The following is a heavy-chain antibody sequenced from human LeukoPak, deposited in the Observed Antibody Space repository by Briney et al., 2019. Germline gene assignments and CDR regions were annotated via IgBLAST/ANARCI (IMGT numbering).Heavy chain of an antibody. J-gene: IGHJ1*01. Sequence: EASVKVSCKASVYTFTVYYMHLVRQAPGQGLEWMGWINPNSGGTNYAQKFQGRVTMTRDTSISTAYMELSRLRSDDTAVYYCARDTPYYYDSSGYFQHWGQGTLVTVSS. D-gene: IGHD3-22*01. CDR1: VYTFTVYY. V-gene: IGHV1-2*02. CDR2: INPNSGGT. CDR3: ARDTPYYYDSSGYFQH.